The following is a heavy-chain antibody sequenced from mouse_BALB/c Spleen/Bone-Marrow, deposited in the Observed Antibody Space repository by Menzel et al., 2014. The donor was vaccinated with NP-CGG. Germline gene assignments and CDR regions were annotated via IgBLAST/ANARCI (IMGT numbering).Heavy chain of an antibody. D-gene: IGHD1-1*01. V-gene: IGHV14-3*02. CDR3: APYYYGRWFTN. CDR2: IDPANGNT. CDR1: GFNIKDTY. Sequence: EVQLQQSGAELVKPGASVKLSCTASGFNIKDTYMHWVKQRPEQGLEWIGRIDPANGNTKYDPKFQGKATITADTSSNTTCLELSSLTSEDAAVYYCAPYYYGRWFTNWGQGTLVTVSA. J-gene: IGHJ3*01.